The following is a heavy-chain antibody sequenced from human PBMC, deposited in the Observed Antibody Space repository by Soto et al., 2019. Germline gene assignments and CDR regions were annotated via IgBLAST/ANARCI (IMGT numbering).Heavy chain of an antibody. CDR1: GGSVSSGSYY. D-gene: IGHD2-15*01. V-gene: IGHV4-61*01. Sequence: PSETLSLTCTVSGGSVSSGSYYWSWIRQPPGKGLEWIGYIYYSGSTNYNPSLKSRVTISVDTSKNQFSLKLSSVTAADTAVYYCARETVAVAASYFDYWGQGTLVTVSS. CDR3: ARETVAVAASYFDY. J-gene: IGHJ4*02. CDR2: IYYSGST.